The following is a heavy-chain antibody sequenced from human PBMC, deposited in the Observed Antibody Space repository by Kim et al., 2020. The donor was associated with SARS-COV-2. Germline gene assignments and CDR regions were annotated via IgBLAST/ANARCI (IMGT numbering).Heavy chain of an antibody. V-gene: IGHV3-21*01. Sequence: GGSLRLSCAASGFTFSSYSMNWVRQAPGKGLEWVSSISSSSSYIYYADSVKGRFTISRDNAKNSLYLQMNSLRAEDTAVYYCARDHVEWLGSFDYWGQGTRVTVSS. J-gene: IGHJ4*02. D-gene: IGHD6-19*01. CDR3: ARDHVEWLGSFDY. CDR1: GFTFSSYS. CDR2: ISSSSSYI.